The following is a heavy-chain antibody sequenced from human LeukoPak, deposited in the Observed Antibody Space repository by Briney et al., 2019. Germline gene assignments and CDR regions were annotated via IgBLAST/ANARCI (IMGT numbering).Heavy chain of an antibody. V-gene: IGHV1-2*02. CDR2: INPNSGGT. CDR1: GYTFTGYY. CDR3: ARGPRITLIRGGQWYYYMDV. J-gene: IGHJ6*03. Sequence: ASVKVSCKASGYTFTGYYMHWVRPAPGKGLEWMGWINPNSGGTNYAQKFQGRVTMTRDTSISTAYMELSRLRSEDTAVYYCARGPRITLIRGGQWYYYMDVWGKGTTVTISS. D-gene: IGHD3-10*01.